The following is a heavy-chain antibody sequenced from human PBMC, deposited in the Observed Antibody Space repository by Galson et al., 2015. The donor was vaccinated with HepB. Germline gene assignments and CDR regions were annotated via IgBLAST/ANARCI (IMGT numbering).Heavy chain of an antibody. J-gene: IGHJ4*02. CDR2: TWYGGSQK. CDR1: GFTFSRHG. CDR3: AREDPNIAVAVFDS. D-gene: IGHD6-19*01. Sequence: SLRLSCAASGFTFSRHGMHWVRQTPGKGLEWLALTWYGGSQKHYADSVRGRFTISRDNPKDILYLQMNSLRAEDTAVYYCAREDPNIAVAVFDSWGQGTLGTVSS. V-gene: IGHV3-33*01.